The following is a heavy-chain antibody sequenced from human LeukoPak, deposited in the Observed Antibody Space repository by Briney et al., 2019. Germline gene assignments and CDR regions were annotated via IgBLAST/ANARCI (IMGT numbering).Heavy chain of an antibody. CDR1: GYTFTSYD. CDR3: ARGFRSDFWSGYYGGRSKNDY. D-gene: IGHD3-3*01. J-gene: IGHJ4*02. Sequence: PAASVKVSCKASGYTFTSYDINWVRQATGQGLEWMGWMNPNSGNTGYAQKFQGRVTITRNTSISTAYMELSSLRSEDTAVYYCARGFRSDFWSGYYGGRSKNDYWGQGTLVTVSS. V-gene: IGHV1-8*01. CDR2: MNPNSGNT.